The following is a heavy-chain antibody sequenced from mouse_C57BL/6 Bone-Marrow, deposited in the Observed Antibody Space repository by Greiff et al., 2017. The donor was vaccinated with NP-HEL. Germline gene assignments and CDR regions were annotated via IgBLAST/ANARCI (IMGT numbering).Heavy chain of an antibody. Sequence: VQLVESGPGLVQPSQSLSITCTVSGFSLTSYGVHWVRQSPGKGLEWLGVIWSGGSTDYNAAFISRLSISKDNSKSQVFFKMNSLQADDTAIYYCARKDDYDGIDYAMDDWGQGTSVTVSS. CDR2: IWSGGST. V-gene: IGHV2-2*01. CDR3: ARKDDYDGIDYAMDD. CDR1: GFSLTSYG. J-gene: IGHJ4*01. D-gene: IGHD2-4*01.